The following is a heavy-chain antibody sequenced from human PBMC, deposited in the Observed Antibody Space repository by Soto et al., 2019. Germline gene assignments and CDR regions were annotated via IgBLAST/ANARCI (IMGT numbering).Heavy chain of an antibody. J-gene: IGHJ4*02. CDR1: GGSISSHS. V-gene: IGHV4-59*11. D-gene: IGHD3-22*01. Sequence: QVQLQESGPGLVKPSETLSLICTVSGGSISSHSWSWIRQPPGKGLEWIGYVYYSGSTNYNPSLKSRVTISVDTSKNQFSLKLSSVTAADTAVYHCARGDDSDSSGLYFDYWGQGTLVTVSS. CDR2: VYYSGST. CDR3: ARGDDSDSSGLYFDY.